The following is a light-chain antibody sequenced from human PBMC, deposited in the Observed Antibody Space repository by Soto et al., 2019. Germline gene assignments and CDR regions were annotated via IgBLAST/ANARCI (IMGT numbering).Light chain of an antibody. V-gene: IGKV1-39*01. CDR3: QQSYSTPLT. CDR1: QSISTY. J-gene: IGKJ4*01. Sequence: DIQMTQSPSSLSASVGDRVTITCRASQSISTYLNWYQQKPGKAPKLLIYAASSLQSGVPFRFSGSASGTEFTLSISSLQPEDFATYFCQQSYSTPLTFGGGTKVDI. CDR2: AAS.